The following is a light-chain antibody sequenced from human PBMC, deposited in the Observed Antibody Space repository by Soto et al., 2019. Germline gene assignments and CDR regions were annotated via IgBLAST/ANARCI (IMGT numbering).Light chain of an antibody. V-gene: IGKV3-15*01. J-gene: IGKJ1*01. CDR1: QSVRTN. Sequence: EIVMTQYPDTLSVTPGETVTLSCRARQSVRTNLAWYQHKPGQSPRLLIYGASNRASGFPARFSGSGSGTEFTLTISSLQSEDFAVYYCQQYNDNWPTFGQGTKVDI. CDR2: GAS. CDR3: QQYNDNWPT.